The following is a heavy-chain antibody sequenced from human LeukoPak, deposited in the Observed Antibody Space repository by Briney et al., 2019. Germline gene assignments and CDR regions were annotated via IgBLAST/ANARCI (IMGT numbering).Heavy chain of an antibody. CDR2: IYSGGST. Sequence: GGSLRLSCAASGFTVSSNYMSWVRQAPGKGLEWVSVIYSGGSTYYADSVKGRFTISRDNSKNTLYLQMNSLRAEDTAVYYCAGAGGYCTNGVCKAHDYWGQGTLVTVSS. CDR3: AGAGGYCTNGVCKAHDY. CDR1: GFTVSSNY. D-gene: IGHD2-8*01. J-gene: IGHJ4*02. V-gene: IGHV3-66*02.